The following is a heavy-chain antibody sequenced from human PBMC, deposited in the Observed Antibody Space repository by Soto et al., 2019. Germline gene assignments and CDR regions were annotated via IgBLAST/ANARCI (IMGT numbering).Heavy chain of an antibody. J-gene: IGHJ5*02. Sequence: GGSLRLPCAASGFNFSSYAISWVRQAPGKGLEWVSGISAGGGSTYYADSVKGRFTISRDNARNSLYLQMNSLRDEDTALYYCAREKIVLAPAAVRWFDPWGQGTLVTVSS. CDR1: GFNFSSYA. CDR2: ISAGGGST. CDR3: AREKIVLAPAAVRWFDP. D-gene: IGHD2-2*01. V-gene: IGHV3-23*01.